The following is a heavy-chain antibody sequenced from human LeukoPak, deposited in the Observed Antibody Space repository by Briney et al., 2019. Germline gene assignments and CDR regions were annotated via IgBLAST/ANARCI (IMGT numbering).Heavy chain of an antibody. CDR1: GGSFSGYY. V-gene: IGHV4-59*01. CDR3: ARGAGVGFGIDY. Sequence: SETLSLTCAVYGGSFSGYYWSWIRQPPGKGLEWIGYIYYSGSTNYNPSLKRRVTISVDTSKNQFSLKLSSVTAADTAVYYCARGAGVGFGIDYWGQGTLVTVSS. D-gene: IGHD3-10*01. CDR2: IYYSGST. J-gene: IGHJ4*02.